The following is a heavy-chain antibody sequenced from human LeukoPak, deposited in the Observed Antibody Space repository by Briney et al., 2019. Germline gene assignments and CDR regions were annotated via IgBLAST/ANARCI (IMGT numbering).Heavy chain of an antibody. J-gene: IGHJ4*02. CDR1: GGSISSSSYY. CDR3: ASRIAVAGPAFDY. D-gene: IGHD6-19*01. V-gene: IGHV4-39*01. Sequence: PSETLSLTCTVSGGSISSSSYYWGWIRQPPGKGLEWIGSIYYSGSTYYNPSLKSRVTISVDTSKNQFSLKLSSVTAADTAVYYCASRIAVAGPAFDYWGRGTLVTVSS. CDR2: IYYSGST.